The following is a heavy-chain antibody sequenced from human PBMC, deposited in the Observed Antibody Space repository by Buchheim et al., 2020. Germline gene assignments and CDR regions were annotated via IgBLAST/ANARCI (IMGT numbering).Heavy chain of an antibody. CDR3: AKSLYTISWSNFDY. CDR1: GFTFSSYA. CDR2: ISGNGGST. J-gene: IGHJ4*02. V-gene: IGHV3-23*01. Sequence: EVQLLESGGDLIQPGGSLRLSCVASGFTFSSYAMTWVRQAPGKGLEWVSTISGNGGSTYYADSVKGRFTISRANPKNTLYLQVSGLRAEDTAEYYCAKSLYTISWSNFDYWGQGTL. D-gene: IGHD6-13*01.